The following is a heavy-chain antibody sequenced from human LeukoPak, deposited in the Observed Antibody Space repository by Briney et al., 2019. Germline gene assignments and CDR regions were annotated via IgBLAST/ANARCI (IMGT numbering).Heavy chain of an antibody. CDR3: ARDREGFGESYFDY. V-gene: IGHV3-21*01. D-gene: IGHD3-10*01. J-gene: IGHJ4*02. CDR1: GFTVSSYN. Sequence: SGGSLRLSCAASGFTVSSYNMNWVRQAPGKGLEWVSFISTSSSYIYYADSVKGRFTISRDNAKNSLYLQMNSLRAEDTAMYYCARDREGFGESYFDYWGQGTLVTVSS. CDR2: ISTSSSYI.